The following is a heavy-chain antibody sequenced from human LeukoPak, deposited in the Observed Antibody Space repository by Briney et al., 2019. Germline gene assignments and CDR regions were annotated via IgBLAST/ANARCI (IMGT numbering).Heavy chain of an antibody. D-gene: IGHD3-9*01. CDR3: ARDELHPINHLPGYYQVFDY. CDR1: GFTFSSYS. Sequence: GGSLRLSCAASGFTFSSYSMNWVRQAPGKGLEWVSSISSSSSYIYYADSVKGRFTISRDNAKNSLYLQMDSLRAEDTAVYYCARDELHPINHLPGYYQVFDYWGQGTLVTVSS. J-gene: IGHJ4*02. CDR2: ISSSSSYI. V-gene: IGHV3-21*01.